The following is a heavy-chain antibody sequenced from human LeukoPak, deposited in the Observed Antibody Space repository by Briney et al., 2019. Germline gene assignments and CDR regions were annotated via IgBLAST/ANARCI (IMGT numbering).Heavy chain of an antibody. V-gene: IGHV1-69*04. CDR1: GYTFATYY. Sequence: ASVKVSCKASGYTFATYYMHWVRQAPGQGLEWMGRIIPTLEIANYAQKFQGRVTITADKSTSTAYMELSSLRPEDTAVYYCARVLSGSWLWFWGQGTLVTVSS. CDR2: IIPTLEIA. CDR3: ARVLSGSWLWF. J-gene: IGHJ4*02. D-gene: IGHD5-18*01.